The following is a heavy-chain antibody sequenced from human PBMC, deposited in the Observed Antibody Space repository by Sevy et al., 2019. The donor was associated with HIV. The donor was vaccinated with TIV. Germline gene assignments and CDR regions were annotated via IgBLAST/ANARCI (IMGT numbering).Heavy chain of an antibody. J-gene: IGHJ4*02. CDR2: LKSDVYGGTV. CDR3: TRWKAVQPIFDY. D-gene: IGHD6-19*01. V-gene: IGHV3-49*04. Sequence: GGSLRLSCTASGFTFGDYCMSWVRQAPGKGLEWVAFLKSDVYGGTVDHAASVRGRFVISRDDSKTIAYLQMNDLKTEDTGVYYCTRWKAVQPIFDYWGQGALVTVSS. CDR1: GFTFGDYC.